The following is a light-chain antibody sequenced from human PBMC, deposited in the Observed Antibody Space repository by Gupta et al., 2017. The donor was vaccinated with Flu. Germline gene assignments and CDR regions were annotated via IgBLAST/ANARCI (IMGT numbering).Light chain of an antibody. CDR1: QSVNTY. V-gene: IGKV3-11*01. Sequence: EILLTQSPATLSLSPGERATLSCRASQSVNTYLAWYQQKPGQAPRLLIYEASNRATGVPARFSGSGSGTDFTLTISSLEPEDFAVYYCHHRSNWPGTFGQGTKVEVK. CDR3: HHRSNWPGT. CDR2: EAS. J-gene: IGKJ1*01.